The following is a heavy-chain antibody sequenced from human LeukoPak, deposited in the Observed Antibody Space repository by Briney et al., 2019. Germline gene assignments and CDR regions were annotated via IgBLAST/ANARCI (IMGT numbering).Heavy chain of an antibody. J-gene: IGHJ4*02. CDR1: GFTFSSFW. V-gene: IGHV4-59*01. CDR2: IYYSGST. CDR3: ARGGQYYDSSGYYYAY. Sequence: GSLRLSCAASGFTFSSFWMSWVRQAPGKGLEWIGYIYYSGSTNYNPSLKSRVTISVDTSKNQFSLKLSSVTAADTAVYYCARGGQYYDSSGYYYAYWGQGTLVTVSS. D-gene: IGHD3-22*01.